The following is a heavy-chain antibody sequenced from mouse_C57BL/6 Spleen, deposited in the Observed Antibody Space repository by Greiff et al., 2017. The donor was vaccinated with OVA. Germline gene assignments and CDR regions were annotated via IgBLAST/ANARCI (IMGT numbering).Heavy chain of an antibody. J-gene: IGHJ4*01. D-gene: IGHD2-3*01. CDR2: IHPSDSDT. V-gene: IGHV1-74*01. CDR1: GYTFTSYW. CDR3: AMEGYDDGYTYYAMDY. Sequence: VQLQQPGAELVKPGASVKVSCKASGYTFTSYWMHWVKQRPGQGLEWIGRIHPSDSDTNYNQKFKGKATLTVAKSSSTAYMQLSSLTSEDSAVYYCAMEGYDDGYTYYAMDYWGQGTSVTVSS.